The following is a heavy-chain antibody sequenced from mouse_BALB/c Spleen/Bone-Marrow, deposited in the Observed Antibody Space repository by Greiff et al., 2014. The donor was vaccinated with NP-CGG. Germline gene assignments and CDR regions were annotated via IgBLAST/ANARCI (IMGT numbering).Heavy chain of an antibody. CDR1: GFNIKDTY. V-gene: IGHV14-3*02. CDR2: IDPANGNT. D-gene: IGHD1-1*01. J-gene: IGHJ2*01. CDR3: ARYYYGSSYFDY. Sequence: SGAELVKPGASVKLSCTASGFNIKDTYMHWVKQRPEQGLEWIGRIDPANGNTKYDPKFQGKATITADTSSNTAYLQLSSLTSEDTAVYDCARYYYGSSYFDYWGQGTTLTVSS.